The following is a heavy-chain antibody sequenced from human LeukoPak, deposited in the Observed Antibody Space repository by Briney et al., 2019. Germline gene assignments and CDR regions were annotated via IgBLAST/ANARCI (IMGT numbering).Heavy chain of an antibody. J-gene: IGHJ4*02. CDR1: GITLSNYG. Sequence: PGGSLRLSCAVSGITLSNYGMSWVSQAPGKGLEWVAGIRDSGGRTNYADSVKGRFTISRDNPKNTLYLQMNSLRAEDTAVYFCAKRGVVIRVILVGFHKEAYYFDSWGQGALVTVSS. CDR3: AKRGVVIRVILVGFHKEAYYFDS. V-gene: IGHV3-23*01. D-gene: IGHD3-22*01. CDR2: IRDSGGRT.